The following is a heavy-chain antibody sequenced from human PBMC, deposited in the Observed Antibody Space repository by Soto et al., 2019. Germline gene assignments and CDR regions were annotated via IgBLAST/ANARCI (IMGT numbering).Heavy chain of an antibody. CDR2: IYYSGST. V-gene: IGHV4-31*03. CDR3: ARARVVRGIIYYYGMDV. J-gene: IGHJ6*02. Sequence: SETLSLTCTVSGGSLSSDGNYWSWIPQQPGKGLEWIGYIYYSGSTYYNPSLKSRVTISVDTSKNQFSLKLNSVTAADTAVYYCARARVVRGIIYYYGMDVWGQGTTVTVSS. D-gene: IGHD3-10*01. CDR1: GGSLSSDGNY.